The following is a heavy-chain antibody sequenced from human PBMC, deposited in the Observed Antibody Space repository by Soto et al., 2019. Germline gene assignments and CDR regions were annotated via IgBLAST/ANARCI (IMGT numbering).Heavy chain of an antibody. J-gene: IGHJ4*02. CDR3: ARADPLTMPDYGDYFDY. CDR2: INHSGGT. V-gene: IGHV4-34*01. D-gene: IGHD4-17*01. Sequence: SETLSLTCAVYGGSFSGYYWSWIRQPPGKGLEWIGEINHSGGTNYNPSLKSRVTISVDTSKNQFSLKLSSVTAADTAVYYCARADPLTMPDYGDYFDYWGQGTLVTVSS. CDR1: GGSFSGYY.